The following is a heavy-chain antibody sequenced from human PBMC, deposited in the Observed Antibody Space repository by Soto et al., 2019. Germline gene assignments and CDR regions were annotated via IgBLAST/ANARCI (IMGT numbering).Heavy chain of an antibody. CDR1: GFTFSSYG. CDR3: ARDRVNYYDSSGYPQPLDY. Sequence: PGGSLRLSCAASGFTFSSYGMHWVRQAPGKGLEWVAVIWYDGSNKYYADSVKGRFTISRDNSKNTLYLQMNSLRAEDTAVYYCARDRVNYYDSSGYPQPLDYWGQGTLVTVSS. D-gene: IGHD3-22*01. V-gene: IGHV3-33*01. CDR2: IWYDGSNK. J-gene: IGHJ4*02.